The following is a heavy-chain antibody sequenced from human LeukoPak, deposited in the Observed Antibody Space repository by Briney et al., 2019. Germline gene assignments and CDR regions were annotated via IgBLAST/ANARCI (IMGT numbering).Heavy chain of an antibody. J-gene: IGHJ4*02. Sequence: GGSLRLSCAASGFTFSSYAMHWVRQAPGKGLEWVAVISYDGSNKYYADSVKGRFTISRDNSKNTLYLQMNSLRAEDTAVYYCAGDRGFDYWGQGTLVTVSS. CDR3: AGDRGFDY. V-gene: IGHV3-30*01. CDR1: GFTFSSYA. D-gene: IGHD1-26*01. CDR2: ISYDGSNK.